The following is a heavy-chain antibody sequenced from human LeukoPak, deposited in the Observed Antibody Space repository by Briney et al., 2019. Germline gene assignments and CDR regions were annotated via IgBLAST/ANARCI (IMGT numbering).Heavy chain of an antibody. CDR2: ISYDGSNK. J-gene: IGHJ3*02. Sequence: GGSLRLFCAASGFTFSSYAMHWVRQAPGKGLEWVAVISYDGSNKYYADSVKGRFTISRDNSKNTLYLQMNSLRAEDTAVYYCARHSPYSSGVDAFDIWGQGTMVTVSS. CDR1: GFTFSSYA. V-gene: IGHV3-30-3*01. D-gene: IGHD6-19*01. CDR3: ARHSPYSSGVDAFDI.